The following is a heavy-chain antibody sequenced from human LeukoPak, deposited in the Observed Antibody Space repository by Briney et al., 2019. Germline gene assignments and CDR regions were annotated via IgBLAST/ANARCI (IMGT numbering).Heavy chain of an antibody. J-gene: IGHJ6*03. D-gene: IGHD6-13*01. CDR3: AKAPSRPFYYMDV. V-gene: IGHV4-61*02. CDR2: IYASGRT. CDR1: GGSIRGDTYY. Sequence: SETLSLTCTVSGGSIRGDTYYWSWVRQPAGTGLEWIGRIYASGRTDSNPSLKSRVTISADTSKNQFFLKLNSVTAADTAVYYCAKAPSRPFYYMDVWGQGTTVTVSS.